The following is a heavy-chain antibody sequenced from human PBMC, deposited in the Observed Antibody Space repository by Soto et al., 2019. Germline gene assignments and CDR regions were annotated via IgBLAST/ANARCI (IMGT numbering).Heavy chain of an antibody. CDR2: IFPSDSDT. D-gene: IGHD3-22*01. J-gene: IGHJ5*02. Sequence: LGESLKISCRTSGYNFTSSWIAWVRQMPGKGLEWMGIIFPSDSDTRYSPSFQGQVTISADGSTSTVFLQWASLKASDTAVYFCARKDKSGYFNWFDPWGQGTLVTVSS. CDR1: GYNFTSSW. V-gene: IGHV5-51*01. CDR3: ARKDKSGYFNWFDP.